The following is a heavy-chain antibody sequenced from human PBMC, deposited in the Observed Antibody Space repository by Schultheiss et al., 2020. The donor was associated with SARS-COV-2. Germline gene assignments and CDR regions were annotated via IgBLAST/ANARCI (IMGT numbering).Heavy chain of an antibody. Sequence: ASVKVSCKASGYTFTSYDINWVRQATGQGLEWMGWMNPNSGNTGYAQKFQGRVTMTRDTSTSTVYMELSSLRSEDTAVYYCARERGRITMVRGVITPYNWFDPWGQGTLVTVSS. D-gene: IGHD3-10*01. CDR3: ARERGRITMVRGVITPYNWFDP. J-gene: IGHJ5*02. V-gene: IGHV1-8*01. CDR2: MNPNSGNT. CDR1: GYTFTSYD.